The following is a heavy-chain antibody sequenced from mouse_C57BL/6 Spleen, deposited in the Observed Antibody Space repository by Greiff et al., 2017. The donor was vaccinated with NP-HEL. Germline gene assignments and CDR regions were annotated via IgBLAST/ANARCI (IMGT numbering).Heavy chain of an antibody. CDR2: IDPSDSET. Sequence: QVQLQQPGAELVRPGSSVKLSCKASGYTFTSYWMHWVKQRPIQGLEWIGNIDPSDSETRYNQKFKDKATLTVDKSSSTAYMQLSSLTSEDSAVYYCARHYGNWYFDVWGTGTTVTVSS. CDR3: ARHYGNWYFDV. V-gene: IGHV1-52*01. CDR1: GYTFTSYW. J-gene: IGHJ1*03. D-gene: IGHD1-2*01.